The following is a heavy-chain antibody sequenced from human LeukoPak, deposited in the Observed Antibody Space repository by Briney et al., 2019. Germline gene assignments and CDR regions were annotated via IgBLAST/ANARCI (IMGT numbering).Heavy chain of an antibody. Sequence: AGGSLRLSCAASGFTFSSYGMHWVRQAPGKGLEWVAVISYDGSNKYYADSVKGRFTISRDNSKNTLYLQMNSLRAEDTAVYYCAKDPLWFGELLDTFDYWGQGTLVTVSS. CDR2: ISYDGSNK. V-gene: IGHV3-30*18. D-gene: IGHD3-10*01. J-gene: IGHJ4*02. CDR1: GFTFSSYG. CDR3: AKDPLWFGELLDTFDY.